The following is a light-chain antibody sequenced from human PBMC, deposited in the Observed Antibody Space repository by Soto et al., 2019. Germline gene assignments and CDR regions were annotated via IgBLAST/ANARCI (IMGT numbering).Light chain of an antibody. V-gene: IGKV3-11*01. J-gene: IGKJ4*01. CDR1: QSVSSY. Sequence: EIVLTQSPATLSSSPGERATLSSTASQSVSSYLACYQQKPGQAPRLVIFDASNRAAGFPARFSGSGTGTDFTLTISSLGPEDFAVYYCQQRSNWPQLTFGGGPKVEIK. CDR2: DAS. CDR3: QQRSNWPQLT.